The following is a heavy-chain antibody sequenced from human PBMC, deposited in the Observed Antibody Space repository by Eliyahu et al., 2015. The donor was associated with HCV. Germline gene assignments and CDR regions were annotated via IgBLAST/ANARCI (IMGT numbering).Heavy chain of an antibody. Sequence: QVQLQESGPGLVKPSETLSLXCTVSGDSMXTYYWSWIRQPPGKGLEWXGYIYYSXSTNYNPSLKSRVTISIDTSKNQFSLNLNSVTAADTAVYYCARDVGLVRGTDAFDIWGQGTMVTVSS. CDR1: GDSMXTYY. CDR2: IYYSXST. CDR3: ARDVGLVRGTDAFDI. J-gene: IGHJ3*02. V-gene: IGHV4-59*01. D-gene: IGHD3-10*01.